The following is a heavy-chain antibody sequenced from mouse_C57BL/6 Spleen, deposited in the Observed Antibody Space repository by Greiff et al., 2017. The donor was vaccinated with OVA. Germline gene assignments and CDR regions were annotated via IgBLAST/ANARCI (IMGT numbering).Heavy chain of an antibody. CDR3: ARLLRYRYFDG. Sequence: EVKLMESGGGLVQPGGSLSLSCAASGFTFTDYYMSWVRQPPGKALEWLGFIRNKANGYTTEYSASVKGRFTISRDNSQSILYLQMNALRAEDSATYYCARLLRYRYFDGWGTGTTVTVSS. J-gene: IGHJ1*03. CDR2: IRNKANGYTT. D-gene: IGHD1-1*01. CDR1: GFTFTDYY. V-gene: IGHV7-3*01.